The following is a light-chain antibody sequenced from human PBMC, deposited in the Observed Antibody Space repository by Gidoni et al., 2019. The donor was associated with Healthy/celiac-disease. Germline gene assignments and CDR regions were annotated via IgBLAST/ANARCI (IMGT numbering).Light chain of an antibody. CDR1: QSVSSN. Sequence: EIVMTQSPATLSVSPGERATLSCRASQSVSSNLAWYQQKPGQAPRLLIAARFSGSGSGTEFTLTISSLQSEDFAVYYCQQYNNWPRTFGQGTRLEIK. J-gene: IGKJ5*01. V-gene: IGKV3-15*01. CDR3: QQYNNWPRT.